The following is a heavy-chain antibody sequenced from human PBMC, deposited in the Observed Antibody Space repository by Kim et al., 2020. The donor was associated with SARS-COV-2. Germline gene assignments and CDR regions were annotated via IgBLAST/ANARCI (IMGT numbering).Heavy chain of an antibody. CDR3: ARGGDSSSWLNWFDP. Sequence: EKGRFTSSRDNSKNTLYPQMNRLRPEDTAVYYCARGGDSSSWLNWFDPWGQGTLVTVSS. V-gene: IGHV3-30*01. J-gene: IGHJ5*02. D-gene: IGHD6-13*01.